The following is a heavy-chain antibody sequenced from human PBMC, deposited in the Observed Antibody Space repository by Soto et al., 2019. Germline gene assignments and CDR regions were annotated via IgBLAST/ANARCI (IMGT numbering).Heavy chain of an antibody. CDR3: ARGRSSSPGFGDAFDI. J-gene: IGHJ3*02. CDR2: INAGNGNT. CDR1: GYTFTSYA. D-gene: IGHD6-13*01. Sequence: ASVKVSCKASGYTFTSYAMHWVRQAPRQRLEWMGWINAGNGNTKYSQKFQGRVTITRDTSASTAYMELSSLRSEDTAVYYCARGRSSSPGFGDAFDIWGQGTMVTVSS. V-gene: IGHV1-3*01.